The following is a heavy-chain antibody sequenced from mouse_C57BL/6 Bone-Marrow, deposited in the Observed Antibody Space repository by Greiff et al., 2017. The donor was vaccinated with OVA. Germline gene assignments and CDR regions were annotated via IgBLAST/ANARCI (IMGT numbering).Heavy chain of an antibody. CDR2: INPNNGGT. CDR3: ARRTGTGLDY. Sequence: EVQLQQSGPELVKPGASVKISCKASGYTFTDYYMNWVKQSHGKSLEWIGDINPNNGGTSYNQKFKGKATLTVDKSSSTAYMELRSLTSEDSAVYYCARRTGTGLDYWGQGTTLTVSS. CDR1: GYTFTDYY. J-gene: IGHJ2*01. D-gene: IGHD4-1*01. V-gene: IGHV1-26*01.